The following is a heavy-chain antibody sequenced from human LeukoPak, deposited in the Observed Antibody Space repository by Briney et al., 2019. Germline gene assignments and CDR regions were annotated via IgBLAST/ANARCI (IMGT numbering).Heavy chain of an antibody. CDR3: ARGFRSREDYKDFDY. J-gene: IGHJ4*02. CDR2: INHSEST. V-gene: IGHV4-34*01. D-gene: IGHD5-24*01. Sequence: SETLSLTCAVYGGSFSGYYWTWIRQPPRKGLEWIGEINHSESTNYNPSLKSRVTISVDTSKNQFSLKLSSVTAADTALYYCARGFRSREDYKDFDYWGQGTLVTVSS. CDR1: GGSFSGYY.